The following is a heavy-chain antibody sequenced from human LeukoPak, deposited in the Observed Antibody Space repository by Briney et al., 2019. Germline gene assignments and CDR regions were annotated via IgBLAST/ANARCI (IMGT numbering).Heavy chain of an antibody. Sequence: PGGSLRLSCAASGFTFSSYSMNWVRQAPGKGLEWVSSITSSSSYIYYADSVKGRFTISRDNAKNSLYLQMNSLRAEDTAVYYCARGVAPYDAFDIWGQGTMVTVSS. D-gene: IGHD2-15*01. CDR1: GFTFSSYS. V-gene: IGHV3-21*01. J-gene: IGHJ3*02. CDR3: ARGVAPYDAFDI. CDR2: ITSSSSYI.